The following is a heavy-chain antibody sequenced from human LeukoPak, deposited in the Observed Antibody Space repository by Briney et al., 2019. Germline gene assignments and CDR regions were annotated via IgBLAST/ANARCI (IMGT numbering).Heavy chain of an antibody. CDR2: ISGSGGST. J-gene: IGHJ4*02. D-gene: IGHD3-10*01. Sequence: GGSLRLSCAASGFTFSSYAMSWLRQALGKGLEWVSAISGSGGSTYYADSVKGRFTISRDNSKNTLYLQMNSLRAEDTAVYYCAKTPGSGILYYFDYWRQGTLVTVSS. CDR1: GFTFSSYA. CDR3: AKTPGSGILYYFDY. V-gene: IGHV3-23*01.